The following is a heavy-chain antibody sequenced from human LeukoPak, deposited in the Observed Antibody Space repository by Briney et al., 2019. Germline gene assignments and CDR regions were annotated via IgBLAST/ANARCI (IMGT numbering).Heavy chain of an antibody. CDR2: ISSSGSTI. CDR1: GFTFSSYE. V-gene: IGHV3-48*03. J-gene: IGHJ4*02. Sequence: GGSLRLSCAAPGFTFSSYEMNWVRQAPGKGLEWVSYISSSGSTIYYADSMKGRFTISRDNAKNSLYLQMNSLRAEDTAVYYCARGMDYFDYWGQGTLVTVSS. CDR3: ARGMDYFDY. D-gene: IGHD2-8*01.